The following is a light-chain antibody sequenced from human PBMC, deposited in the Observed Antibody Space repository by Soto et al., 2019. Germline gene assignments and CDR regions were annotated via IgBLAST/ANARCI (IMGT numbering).Light chain of an antibody. J-gene: IGKJ4*01. CDR2: GAS. V-gene: IGKV3-15*01. CDR1: QSVSSN. CDR3: QQYNNWPPST. Sequence: EIVMTQSPATLSVSPGERATLSCRASQSVSSNLAWYQQKPGQAPRLLIYGASTRATGIPARFSGSGSGTEFTFTISSLQSEDFAVYYCQQYNNWPPSTVGGGTKVEIK.